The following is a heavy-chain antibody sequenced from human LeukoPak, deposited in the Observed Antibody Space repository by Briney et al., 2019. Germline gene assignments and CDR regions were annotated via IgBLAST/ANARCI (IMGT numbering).Heavy chain of an antibody. CDR2: ISAYNGNT. D-gene: IGHD2-2*01. CDR1: GYTFTSYG. CDR3: ARARLYCSSTSCWLPGAFDI. J-gene: IGHJ3*02. Sequence: GASVKFSCKASGYTFTSYGISWVRQAPGQGLEWMGWISAYNGNTNYAQKLQGRVTMTTDTSTSTAYMELRSLRSDDTAVYYCARARLYCSSTSCWLPGAFDIWGQGTMVTVSS. V-gene: IGHV1-18*01.